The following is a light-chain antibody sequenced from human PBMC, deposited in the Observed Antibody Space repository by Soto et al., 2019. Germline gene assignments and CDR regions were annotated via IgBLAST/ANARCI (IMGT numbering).Light chain of an antibody. CDR2: KAY. Sequence: IQMTQSPSTLSASVGDRVTITCRASQTISSWLAWYQQKPGKAHKLLIYKAYTLKSGVQSRFSGSGSGTEFTLTIRSLQPDDFATYYCKHYNSYSEAFGQGTKVDIK. V-gene: IGKV1-5*03. J-gene: IGKJ1*01. CDR1: QTISSW. CDR3: KHYNSYSEA.